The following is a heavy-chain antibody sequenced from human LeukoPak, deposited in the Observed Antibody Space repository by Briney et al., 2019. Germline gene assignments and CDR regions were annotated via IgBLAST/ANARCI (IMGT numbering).Heavy chain of an antibody. CDR1: GFTFSSYW. J-gene: IGHJ3*02. D-gene: IGHD3-22*01. CDR3: ARDGNAYYESSFDI. Sequence: AGGSLRLSCAASGFTFSSYWMSWVRQAPGKGLEWVANIKQDGSEKYYIDSVKGRFTISRDNVKNSLYLQMNRLRAEDTAVYYCARDGNAYYESSFDIWGQGTMVTVSS. V-gene: IGHV3-7*04. CDR2: IKQDGSEK.